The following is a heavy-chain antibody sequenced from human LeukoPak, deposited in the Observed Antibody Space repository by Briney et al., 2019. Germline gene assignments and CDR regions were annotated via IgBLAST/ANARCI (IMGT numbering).Heavy chain of an antibody. CDR1: GYTFTSYA. V-gene: IGHV1-3*03. Sequence: RASVKVSCKASGYTFTSYAMHWVRQAPGQRLEWMGYINDGDGNTKYSQEFQGRVTITRDTSASIVYMELSSLRSEDMAFYYCARERGEFGGSYFLDYWGQGTLVTVSS. J-gene: IGHJ4*02. CDR3: ARERGEFGGSYFLDY. D-gene: IGHD1-26*01. CDR2: INDGDGNT.